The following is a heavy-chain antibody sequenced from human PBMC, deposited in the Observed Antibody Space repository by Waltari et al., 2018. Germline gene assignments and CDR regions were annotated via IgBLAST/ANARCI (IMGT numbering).Heavy chain of an antibody. V-gene: IGHV4-34*02. D-gene: IGHD3-3*01. J-gene: IGHJ4*02. CDR2: INHSGSI. Sequence: QGQLQQCGAGPWKPLETLSLTCAGSGGCISGYFWTWLRQPPGKGREWIGEINHSGSINYNPCHKGRVTISVDTSERQFSLKLSSVTVGDTAVYYGARGPRYAFWRKGLENWGLGTRVTVAS. CDR1: GGCISGYF. CDR3: ARGPRYAFWRKGLEN.